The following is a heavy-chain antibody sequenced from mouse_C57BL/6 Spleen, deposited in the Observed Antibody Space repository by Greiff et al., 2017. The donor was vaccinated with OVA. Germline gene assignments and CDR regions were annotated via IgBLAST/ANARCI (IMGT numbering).Heavy chain of an antibody. CDR3: ARPGRTVYYAMDY. CDR2: IDPSDSYT. V-gene: IGHV1-69*01. D-gene: IGHD3-3*01. CDR1: GYTFTSYW. J-gene: IGHJ4*01. Sequence: VQLQQPGAELVMPGASVKLSCKASGYTFTSYWMHWVKQRPGQGLEWIGEIDPSDSYTNYNQKFKGKSTLTVDKSSSTAYMQLSSLTSEDSAVYYCARPGRTVYYAMDYWGQGTSVTVSS.